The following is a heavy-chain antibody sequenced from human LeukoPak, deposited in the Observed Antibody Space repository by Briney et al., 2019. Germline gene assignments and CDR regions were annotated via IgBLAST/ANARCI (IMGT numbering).Heavy chain of an antibody. CDR2: IYSDGST. V-gene: IGHV3-66*02. D-gene: IGHD1-1*01. Sequence: PGGSLRLSCAASGFTVSSNYMSWVRQAPGKGLEWISVIYSDGSTSYADSVKGRFTISRDNSKNTLYLQMNSLRAEDTAVYYCAKDSTGTPIPDAFDIWGQGTMVTVSS. CDR1: GFTVSSNY. CDR3: AKDSTGTPIPDAFDI. J-gene: IGHJ3*02.